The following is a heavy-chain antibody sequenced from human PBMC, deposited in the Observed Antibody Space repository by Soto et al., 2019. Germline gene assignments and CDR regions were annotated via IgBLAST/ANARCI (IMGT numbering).Heavy chain of an antibody. CDR3: AKRYGDPHAHYYYGMDV. D-gene: IGHD4-17*01. Sequence: GGSLRLSCAASGFTFSSYGMHWVRQAPGKGLEWVAVISYDGSNKYYADSVKGRFTISRDNSKNSLYLQMNSLRAEDTVVYYCAKRYGDPHAHYYYGMDVWGQGTTVTVSS. CDR1: GFTFSSYG. V-gene: IGHV3-30*18. CDR2: ISYDGSNK. J-gene: IGHJ6*02.